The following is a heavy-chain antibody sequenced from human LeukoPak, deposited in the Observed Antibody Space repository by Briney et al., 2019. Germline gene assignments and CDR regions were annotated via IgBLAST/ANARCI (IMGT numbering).Heavy chain of an antibody. V-gene: IGHV3-7*04. CDR2: IKRDGSEK. CDR1: GFTFSSYW. CDR3: AGGIAAADYYYYGMDV. Sequence: GGSLRLSCAASGFTFSSYWMSWVRQAPGKELEWVANIKRDGSEKYYVDSVKGRFTISRDNAKNSLYLQMNSLRAEDTAVYYCAGGIAAADYYYYGMDVWGQGTTVTVSS. J-gene: IGHJ6*02. D-gene: IGHD6-13*01.